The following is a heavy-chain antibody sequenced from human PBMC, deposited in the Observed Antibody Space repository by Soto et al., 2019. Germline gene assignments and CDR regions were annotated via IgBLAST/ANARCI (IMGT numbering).Heavy chain of an antibody. D-gene: IGHD2-15*01. CDR3: AKDPVAGYTTL. J-gene: IGHJ4*02. CDR1: GITLSTYG. V-gene: IGHV3-30*18. CDR2: ISYDGSNK. Sequence: QVQLVESGGGVVQPGRPLRLSCAASGITLSTYGMHWVRQAPGKGLEWVAVISYDGSNKYYADSVKGRFTISRDKSKNTVYLQLNSLRAEDTSVYYCAKDPVAGYTTLWGQGALVTVSS.